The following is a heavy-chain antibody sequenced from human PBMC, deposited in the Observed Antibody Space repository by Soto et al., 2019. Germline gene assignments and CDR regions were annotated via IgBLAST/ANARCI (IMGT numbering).Heavy chain of an antibody. CDR3: ARASNCSSTSCYQHYYYYYGMDV. Sequence: ASVKVSCKASGGTFSSYAISWVRQAPGQGLEWMGGIIPIFGTANYAQKFQGRVTITADESTSTAYMELGSLRSEDTAVYYCARASNCSSTSCYQHYYYYYGMDVWGQGTTVTVSS. D-gene: IGHD2-2*01. J-gene: IGHJ6*02. CDR2: IIPIFGTA. CDR1: GGTFSSYA. V-gene: IGHV1-69*13.